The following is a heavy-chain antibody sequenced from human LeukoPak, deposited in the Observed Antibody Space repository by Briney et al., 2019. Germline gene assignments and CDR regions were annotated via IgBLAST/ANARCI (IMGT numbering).Heavy chain of an antibody. Sequence: KPSETLSLTCAVYGGSFSGYYWSWIRQPPGKGLEWIGEINHSGSTNYNPSLKSRVTISVDTSKNQFSLKLSSVTAADTAVYYCARRRHCSGGSCRGSFDYWGQGTLVTVSS. J-gene: IGHJ4*02. D-gene: IGHD2-15*01. CDR1: GGSFSGYY. V-gene: IGHV4-34*01. CDR2: INHSGST. CDR3: ARRRHCSGGSCRGSFDY.